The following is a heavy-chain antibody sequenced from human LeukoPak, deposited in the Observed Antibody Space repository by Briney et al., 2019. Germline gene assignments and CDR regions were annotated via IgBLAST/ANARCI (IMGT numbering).Heavy chain of an antibody. V-gene: IGHV3-7*01. CDR3: ARDRGAEQLDVLDY. CDR2: IKQDGSET. J-gene: IGHJ4*02. D-gene: IGHD6-6*01. Sequence: GGSLRLSCAASGFTFSNYWMSWVRRAPGKGLEWVANIKQDGSETYYVDSVRGRFTISRDNAKKSLYLQMDSLRVEDTAVYYCARDRGAEQLDVLDYWGQGTLVTVSS. CDR1: GFTFSNYW.